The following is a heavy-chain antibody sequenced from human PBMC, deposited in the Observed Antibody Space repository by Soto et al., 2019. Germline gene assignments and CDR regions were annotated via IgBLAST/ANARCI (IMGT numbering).Heavy chain of an antibody. CDR2: INHSGST. V-gene: IGHV4-34*01. CDR1: RGSFSGSY. Sequence: SETLSLTCAVYRGSFSGSYWSWIRQLPGKGLEWIGEINHSGSTNYNPSLKSRVTISVDTSKNQFSLKLSSVTAADTAVYYCARGPWDYGMDVWGQGPTVTVSS. J-gene: IGHJ6*02. CDR3: ARGPWDYGMDV.